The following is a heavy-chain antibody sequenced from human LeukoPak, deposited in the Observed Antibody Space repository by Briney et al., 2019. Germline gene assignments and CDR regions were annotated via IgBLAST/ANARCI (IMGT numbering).Heavy chain of an antibody. V-gene: IGHV1-2*02. J-gene: IGHJ4*02. Sequence: ASVKVSCKASGYTFTDYYMHWVRQASGQGLEWMGWINPNSGGTNYAQKFQGRVTMTRDTSISTAYMELSRLRSDDTAVYYCARASYYYDSSGYPGCYFDYWGQGTLVTVSS. CDR3: ARASYYYDSSGYPGCYFDY. D-gene: IGHD3-22*01. CDR2: INPNSGGT. CDR1: GYTFTDYY.